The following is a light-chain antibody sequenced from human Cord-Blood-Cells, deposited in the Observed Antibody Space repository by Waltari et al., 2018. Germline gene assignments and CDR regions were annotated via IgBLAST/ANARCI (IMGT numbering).Light chain of an antibody. CDR2: RNN. CDR3: AAWDDSLSGPWV. Sequence: SVLTQPPSASGTPGQRVTISCSGSSSNIGSNYVYWYQQLPGTAPKLLIYRNNQGPSGVPDRFSGSKSGTSASLAISGLRSEDEADYYCAAWDDSLSGPWVFGGGTKLTVL. J-gene: IGLJ3*02. V-gene: IGLV1-47*01. CDR1: SSNIGSNY.